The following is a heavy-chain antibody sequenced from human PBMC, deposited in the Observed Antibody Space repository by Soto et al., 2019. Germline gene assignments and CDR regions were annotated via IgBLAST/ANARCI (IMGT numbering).Heavy chain of an antibody. CDR3: ARARLRYFDWLSAFDY. J-gene: IGHJ4*02. CDR1: GFTFSSYS. V-gene: IGHV3-21*01. D-gene: IGHD3-9*01. Sequence: ESGGGLVKPGGSLRLSCAASGFTFSSYSMNWVRQAPGKGLEWVSSISSSSSYIYYADSVKGRFTISRDNAKNSLYLQMNSLRAEDTAVYYCARARLRYFDWLSAFDYWGQGTLVTVSS. CDR2: ISSSSSYI.